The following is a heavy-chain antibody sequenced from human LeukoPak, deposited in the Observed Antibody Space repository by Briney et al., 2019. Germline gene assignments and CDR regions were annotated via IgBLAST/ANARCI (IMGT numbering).Heavy chain of an antibody. D-gene: IGHD2-2*01. V-gene: IGHV3-30-3*01. J-gene: IGHJ4*02. CDR1: GFTVSSNY. Sequence: GGSLRLSCAASGFTVSSNYMSWVRQAPGKGLEWVAVISYDGSNKYYADSVKGRFTISRDNSKNTLYLQMNSLRAEDTAVYYCARWLERVPAAQYYFDYWGQGTLVTVSS. CDR3: ARWLERVPAAQYYFDY. CDR2: ISYDGSNK.